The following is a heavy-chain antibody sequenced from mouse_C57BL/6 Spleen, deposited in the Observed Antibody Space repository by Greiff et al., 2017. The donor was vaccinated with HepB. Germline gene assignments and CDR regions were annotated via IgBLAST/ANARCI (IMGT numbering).Heavy chain of an antibody. CDR3: AREGGSSYVYFDY. Sequence: QVQLQQSGPELVKPGASVKISCTASGYAFSSSCMNWVKQRPGKGLEWIGRIDPGDGDTNYNGKFKGKATLTADKSSSTAYMQLSSLTSEDSAVYVCAREGGSSYVYFDYWGQGTTLTVSS. CDR2: IDPGDGDT. J-gene: IGHJ2*01. D-gene: IGHD1-1*01. CDR1: GYAFSSSC. V-gene: IGHV1-82*01.